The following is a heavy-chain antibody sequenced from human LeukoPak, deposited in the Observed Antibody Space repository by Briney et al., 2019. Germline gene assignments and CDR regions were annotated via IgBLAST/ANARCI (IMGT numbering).Heavy chain of an antibody. Sequence: GGSLRLSCAASGFTFSSYEMNWVGQAPGKGLEWVSYVSTTGTIIYYADSVKGRFTLSRDNAKNSLYLQMNSLRVEDTAVYYCARGWLLRGAFDFWGQGTLATVSS. D-gene: IGHD3-16*01. V-gene: IGHV3-48*03. CDR3: ARGWLLRGAFDF. CDR2: VSTTGTII. CDR1: GFTFSSYE. J-gene: IGHJ4*02.